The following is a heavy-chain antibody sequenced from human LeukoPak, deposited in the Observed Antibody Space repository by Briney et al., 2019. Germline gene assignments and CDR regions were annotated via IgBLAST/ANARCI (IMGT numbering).Heavy chain of an antibody. CDR3: ARDRRAYDFWSGYSQD. V-gene: IGHV4-59*01. J-gene: IGHJ4*02. D-gene: IGHD3-3*01. CDR1: GGTISSYY. CDR2: IYYSGST. Sequence: SETLSLTCTVSGGTISSYYWNWIRQPPGKGLEWIGYIYYSGSTNYNPSLKSRVTISVDTSKTQFSLKLSSVTAADTAVYYCARDRRAYDFWSGYSQDWGQGTLVTVSS.